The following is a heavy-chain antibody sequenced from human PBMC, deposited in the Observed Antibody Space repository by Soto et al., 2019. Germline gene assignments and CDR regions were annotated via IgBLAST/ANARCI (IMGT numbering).Heavy chain of an antibody. CDR3: ATHMTTVGYGYVMDV. CDR1: GGTFSSYA. D-gene: IGHD4-4*01. V-gene: IGHV1-69*12. J-gene: IGHJ6*02. CDR2: IIPIFGTA. Sequence: QVQLVQSGAEVKKPGSSVTVSCKASGGTFSSYAISWVRQAPGQGLEWMGGIIPIFGTADSAKKFQGRVTTTADESTSTAYRELSSLRSEDTAVYYCATHMTTVGYGYVMDVWGQGTTVTVSS.